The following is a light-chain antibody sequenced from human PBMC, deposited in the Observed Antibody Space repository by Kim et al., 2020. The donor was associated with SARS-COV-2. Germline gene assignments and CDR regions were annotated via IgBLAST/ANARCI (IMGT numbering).Light chain of an antibody. V-gene: IGLV2-14*03. J-gene: IGLJ1*01. Sequence: QSLTISCAGTSRDVGGYNYVSWYQQHPGKAPKLMIYDVSNRPSGVSNRFSGSKSGNTASLTISGLQAEDEADYYCSSYTSSSTLDVFGTGTKVTVL. CDR1: SRDVGGYNY. CDR3: SSYTSSSTLDV. CDR2: DVS.